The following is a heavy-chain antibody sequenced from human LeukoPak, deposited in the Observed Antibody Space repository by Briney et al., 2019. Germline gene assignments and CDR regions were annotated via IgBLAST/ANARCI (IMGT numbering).Heavy chain of an antibody. D-gene: IGHD4-17*01. CDR2: ISAYNGNT. Sequence: APVKVSCKASGGTFSSYAISWVRQAPGQGLEWMGWISAYNGNTNYAQKLQGRVTMTTDTSTSTAYMELRSLRSDDTAVYYCARVYLSYGDYDYWGQGTLVTVSS. J-gene: IGHJ4*02. V-gene: IGHV1-18*01. CDR1: GGTFSSYA. CDR3: ARVYLSYGDYDY.